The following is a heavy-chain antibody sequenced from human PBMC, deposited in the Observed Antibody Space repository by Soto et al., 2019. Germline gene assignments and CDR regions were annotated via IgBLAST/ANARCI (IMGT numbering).Heavy chain of an antibody. D-gene: IGHD2-15*01. J-gene: IGHJ6*02. CDR1: GFTFSSYS. CDR2: ISSSSSYI. CDR3: ARDRVVVVAATSYYYYYYGMDV. V-gene: IGHV3-21*01. Sequence: PGGSLRLSCAASGFTFSSYSMNWVRQAPGKGLEWVSSISSSSSYIYYADSVKGRFTISRDNAKNSLYLQMNSLRAEDTAVYYCARDRVVVVAATSYYYYYYGMDVWGQGTTVTVSS.